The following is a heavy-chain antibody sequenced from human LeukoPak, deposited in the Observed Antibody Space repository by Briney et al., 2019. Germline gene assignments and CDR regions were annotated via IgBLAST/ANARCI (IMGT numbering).Heavy chain of an antibody. V-gene: IGHV3-7*01. J-gene: IGHJ4*02. CDR2: INQDGSEM. D-gene: IGHD1-1*01. CDR3: ARGHNVFDY. Sequence: GGSLRLSCAASGFTFSDYWMSWVRQAPGKGLEWVANINQDGSEMYYVDSVKGRFTISRDNAKKSLYLQMNSLRAEDTAVYYCARGHNVFDYWGQGTLVTVSS. CDR1: GFTFSDYW.